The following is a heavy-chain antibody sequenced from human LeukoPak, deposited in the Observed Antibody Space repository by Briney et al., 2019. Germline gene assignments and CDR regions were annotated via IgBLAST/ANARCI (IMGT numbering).Heavy chain of an antibody. Sequence: TSETLSLTCTVSGDSISSSSYYWGWVRQPPGKGLEWIGEINHRGSTNYNPSLKSRVTISVDTSNNHLSLRLSSVTAADTAVYYCARLRWGAFDIWGQGTMVTVSS. CDR2: INHRGST. D-gene: IGHD4-23*01. J-gene: IGHJ3*02. V-gene: IGHV4-39*02. CDR3: ARLRWGAFDI. CDR1: GDSISSSSYY.